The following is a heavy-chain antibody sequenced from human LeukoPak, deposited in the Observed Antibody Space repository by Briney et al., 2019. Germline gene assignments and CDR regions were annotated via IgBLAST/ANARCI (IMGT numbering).Heavy chain of an antibody. Sequence: SETLSLTCTASGGSISGHYWSWIRQSPGKGLERLGYIYYSGNTAYNPSLKSRITISVDTSKNQFSLRLNSVTAADTAVYYCARETTALDYWGQGTLVTVSS. V-gene: IGHV4-59*11. CDR3: ARETTALDY. CDR2: IYYSGNT. CDR1: GGSISGHY. D-gene: IGHD1-1*01. J-gene: IGHJ4*02.